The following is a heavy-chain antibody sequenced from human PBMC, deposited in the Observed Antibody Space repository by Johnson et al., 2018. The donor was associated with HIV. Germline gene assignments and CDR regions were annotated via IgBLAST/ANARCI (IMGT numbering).Heavy chain of an antibody. J-gene: IGHJ3*02. D-gene: IGHD5-24*01. CDR2: ISYDGSNK. CDR3: ARARENRWLQDGAFDI. CDR1: GFTFSSYG. V-gene: IGHV3-30*03. Sequence: QVQLMESGGGVVQPGRSLRLSCAASGFTFSSYGMHWVRQAPGKGLEWVAVISYDGSNKYYADSVKGRFTISRDNSKNTLYLQMGSLRAEDMAVYYCARARENRWLQDGAFDIWGQGTMVTVSS.